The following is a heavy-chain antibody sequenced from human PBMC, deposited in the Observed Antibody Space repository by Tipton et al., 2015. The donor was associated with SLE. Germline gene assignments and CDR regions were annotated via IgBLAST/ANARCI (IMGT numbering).Heavy chain of an antibody. J-gene: IGHJ4*02. CDR2: IYHSGTT. Sequence: TLSLTCTVSGFSISSYYWGWIRQPPGKGLEWLGTIYHSGTTYYNPSLKSRLTLSIDTSKNQFSLTLSSVTAADTAVYYCVRLELPATKADYWGPGTLVTVSS. CDR1: GFSISSYY. CDR3: VRLELPATKADY. D-gene: IGHD5-24*01. V-gene: IGHV4-38-2*02.